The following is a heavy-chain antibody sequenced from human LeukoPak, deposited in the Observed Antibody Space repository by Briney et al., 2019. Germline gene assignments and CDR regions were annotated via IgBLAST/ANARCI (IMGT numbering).Heavy chain of an antibody. CDR1: GFTFSNYW. CDR3: ARVRGGSGRSYAADAFDI. CDR2: INRDASGK. D-gene: IGHD1-26*01. V-gene: IGHV3-7*01. Sequence: GGSLRLSCGASGFTFSNYWMTWVRQAPGKGLEWVANINRDASGKYYADSVKGRFTISRDNAKSSLFLQMNSLRAEDTAVYYCARVRGGSGRSYAADAFDIWGQGTMVTVSS. J-gene: IGHJ3*02.